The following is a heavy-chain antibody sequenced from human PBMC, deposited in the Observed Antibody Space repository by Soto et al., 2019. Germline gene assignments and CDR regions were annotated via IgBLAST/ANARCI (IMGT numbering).Heavy chain of an antibody. V-gene: IGHV4-59*01. Sequence: LSLTCTVSGGSISSDYWSWIRQPPGKGLEWIGYIYYSGSTNYNPSLKSRVTISVDTSKNQFSLKLSSVTAADTAVYYCARVGYDFWSGYYTWFDYWGQGTLVTVSS. D-gene: IGHD3-3*01. J-gene: IGHJ4*02. CDR2: IYYSGST. CDR1: GGSISSDY. CDR3: ARVGYDFWSGYYTWFDY.